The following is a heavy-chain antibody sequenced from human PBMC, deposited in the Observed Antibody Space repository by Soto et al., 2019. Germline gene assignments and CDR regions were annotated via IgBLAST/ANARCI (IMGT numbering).Heavy chain of an antibody. CDR3: AREEGDILTGYFYFDY. V-gene: IGHV3-7*01. D-gene: IGHD3-9*01. CDR2: IKQDGSEK. CDR1: GFTFSSYW. Sequence: GGSLRLSCAASGFTFSSYWMSWVRQAPGKGLEWVANIKQDGSEKYYVDSVKGRFTISRDNAKNSLYLQMNSLRAEDTAVYYCAREEGDILTGYFYFDYWGQGTLVTVSS. J-gene: IGHJ4*02.